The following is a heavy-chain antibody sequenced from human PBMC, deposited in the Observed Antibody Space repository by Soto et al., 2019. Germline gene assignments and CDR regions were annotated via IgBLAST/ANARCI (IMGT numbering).Heavy chain of an antibody. Sequence: SETLSLTCTVSGGSISSYYVSWIRQSAGKGLEWIGRIDTSGTTNYNPSLKSRVTMSVDASKNHFSLDLSSVTAADTAVYYCARGPRGYVYYHGMDVWGQGTTVTVSS. CDR2: IDTSGTT. V-gene: IGHV4-4*07. D-gene: IGHD3-10*01. CDR3: ARGPRGYVYYHGMDV. J-gene: IGHJ6*02. CDR1: GGSISSYY.